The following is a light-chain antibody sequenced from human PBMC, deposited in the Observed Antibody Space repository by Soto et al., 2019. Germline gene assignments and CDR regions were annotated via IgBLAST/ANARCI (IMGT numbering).Light chain of an antibody. CDR2: SNN. Sequence: QPVLTQPPSASGTPGQRVTISCSGSSSNIGSNTVNWYQQLPGTAPKLLIYSNNQRPSGVPDRFSGSKSGTSASLAISGLPSEDDADYYCAAWDDSLNGPVFGGGTKLTVL. V-gene: IGLV1-44*01. CDR3: AAWDDSLNGPV. J-gene: IGLJ2*01. CDR1: SSNIGSNT.